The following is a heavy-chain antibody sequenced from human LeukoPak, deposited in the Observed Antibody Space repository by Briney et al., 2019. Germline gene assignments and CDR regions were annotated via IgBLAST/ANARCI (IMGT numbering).Heavy chain of an antibody. CDR2: IYYSGST. CDR1: GGSISSGGYY. CDR3: ARNCGGDCYVEY. D-gene: IGHD2-21*02. J-gene: IGHJ4*02. V-gene: IGHV4-31*03. Sequence: PSETLSLTCTVSGGSISSGGYYWSWIRQRPGKGLEWIGYIYYSGSTYYNPSLKSRVTISVDTSKNQFSLKLSSVTAADTAVYYCARNCGGDCYVEYWGQGTLVTVSS.